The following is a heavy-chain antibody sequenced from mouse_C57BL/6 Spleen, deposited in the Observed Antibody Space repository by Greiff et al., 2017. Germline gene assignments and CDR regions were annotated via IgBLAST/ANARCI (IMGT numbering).Heavy chain of an antibody. CDR1: GFSLTSYG. CDR2: IWSGGST. D-gene: IGHD4-1*01. J-gene: IGHJ2*01. Sequence: VKLVESGPGLVQPSQSLSITCTVSGFSLTSYGVHWVRQSPGTGLEWLGVIWSGGSTDYNAAFISRLSISKDNSKSQVFFKMSSLQADDTAIYYCARGILWGYFDYWGQGTTLTVSS. V-gene: IGHV2-2*01. CDR3: ARGILWGYFDY.